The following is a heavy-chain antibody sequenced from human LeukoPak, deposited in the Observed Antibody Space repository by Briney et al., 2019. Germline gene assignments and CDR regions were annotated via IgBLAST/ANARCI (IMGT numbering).Heavy chain of an antibody. J-gene: IGHJ4*02. CDR1: GFTYSSYA. CDR3: AKGYSSSWYLTDY. Sequence: GGSLRLSCAASGFTYSSYAVSWVRHALGKGLECVSAISGGGDITNYADSVKGRFTIARDNYKNTLYLQMNSLRAEDTAVYYCAKGYSSSWYLTDYWGRGTLVNVSS. CDR2: ISGGGDIT. V-gene: IGHV3-23*01. D-gene: IGHD6-13*01.